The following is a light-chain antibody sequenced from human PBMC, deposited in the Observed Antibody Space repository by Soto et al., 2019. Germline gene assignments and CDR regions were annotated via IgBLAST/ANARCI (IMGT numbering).Light chain of an antibody. CDR3: QQHGSSPT. Sequence: EIALTQSPGTLSLSPGERATLSCRASHSVGSSFLAWYQQKPGQAPRLLIYGASSRATGIPDRFSGSGSGTDFTLTISRLEPEDFAVYYCQQHGSSPTFGQGTKVDIK. J-gene: IGKJ1*01. V-gene: IGKV3-20*01. CDR2: GAS. CDR1: HSVGSSF.